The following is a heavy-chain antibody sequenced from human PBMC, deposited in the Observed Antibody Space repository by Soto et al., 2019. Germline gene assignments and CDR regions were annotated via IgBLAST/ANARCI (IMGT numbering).Heavy chain of an antibody. CDR3: ARLGKYCIVNRFYTGHFRH. D-gene: IGHD2-15*01. CDR1: GGSISSYY. V-gene: IGHV4-59*01. CDR2: VHYTGST. Sequence: QVQLQESGPGLVRPSETLSLTCTVSGGSISSYYWTWIRQPPGKGLEWIGFVHYTGSTDYNPSLKSRVTLSRDTSKTQFNLRLTSVTAADTAVYYCARLGKYCIVNRFYTGHFRHWGQGTLVTVSS. J-gene: IGHJ1*01.